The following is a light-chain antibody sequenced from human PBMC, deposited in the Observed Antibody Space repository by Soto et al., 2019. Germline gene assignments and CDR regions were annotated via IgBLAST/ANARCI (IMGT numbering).Light chain of an antibody. Sequence: EIVLTQSPGTLSLSPGERATLSCRASQSITKNYLAWYQQKPGQAPRLLIYGASSRVTGIADRFSGSGSGTDFTLTISRLEPEDFAVYYCQQYGSSPITFGQGTRLDIK. J-gene: IGKJ5*01. V-gene: IGKV3-20*01. CDR3: QQYGSSPIT. CDR1: QSITKNY. CDR2: GAS.